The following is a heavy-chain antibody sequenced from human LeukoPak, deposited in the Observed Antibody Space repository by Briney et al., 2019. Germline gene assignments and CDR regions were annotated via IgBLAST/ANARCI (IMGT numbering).Heavy chain of an antibody. D-gene: IGHD2-2*01. CDR2: INHSGST. CDR1: GGSFSGYY. CDR3: ARTILVVPAAMRGYYYYYYMDV. Sequence: PSETLSLTCAVYGGSFSGYYWSWIRQPPGKGLEWIGEINHSGSTNYNPSLKSRVTISVDTSKNQFSLKLSSVTAADTAVYYCARTILVVPAAMRGYYYYYYMDVWGKGTTVTVSS. V-gene: IGHV4-34*01. J-gene: IGHJ6*03.